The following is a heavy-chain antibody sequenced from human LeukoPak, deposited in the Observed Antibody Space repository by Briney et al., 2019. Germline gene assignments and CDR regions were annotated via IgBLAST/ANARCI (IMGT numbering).Heavy chain of an antibody. D-gene: IGHD3-10*01. Sequence: SETLSLTCAVYGGSFSGYYWSWIRQPPGKGLEWIGEINHSGSTNYNPSLKSRVTISVDTSKNQFSLKLSSVTAADTAVYYCARRIYGSGSYPYWGQGTLVTVSS. CDR2: INHSGST. J-gene: IGHJ4*02. CDR3: ARRIYGSGSYPY. V-gene: IGHV4-34*01. CDR1: GGSFSGYY.